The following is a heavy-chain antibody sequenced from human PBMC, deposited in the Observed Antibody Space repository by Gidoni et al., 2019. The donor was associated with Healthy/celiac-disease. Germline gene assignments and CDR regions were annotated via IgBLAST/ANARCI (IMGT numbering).Heavy chain of an antibody. CDR2: IYPGDSDT. CDR1: GYSFTSYW. Sequence: VQLVQSGAEVKKPVESLMISGTGSGYSFTSYWIGWVRQMPGNGLEWMGIIYPGDSDTRYSPSFQGQVTIAADKSISTADLQWSSLKASDTAMYYCARAGEYYPGGYYYGMDVWGQGTTVTVSS. J-gene: IGHJ6*02. V-gene: IGHV5-51*01. D-gene: IGHD3-10*01. CDR3: ARAGEYYPGGYYYGMDV.